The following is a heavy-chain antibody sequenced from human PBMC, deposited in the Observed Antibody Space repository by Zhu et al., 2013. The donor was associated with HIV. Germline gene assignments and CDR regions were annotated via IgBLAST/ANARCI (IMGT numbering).Heavy chain of an antibody. Sequence: QVQLQESGSGLVKPSQTLSLTCAVSGGSISSGGYSWSWIRQPPGKGLEWIGYIYHSGSTYYNPSLKSRVTISVDRSKNQFSLKLSSVTAADTAVYYCARDQTDGSSWYFDYWGQGTLVTVSS. J-gene: IGHJ4*02. D-gene: IGHD6-13*01. CDR3: ARDQTDGSSWYFDY. CDR2: IYHSGST. CDR1: GGSISSGGYS. V-gene: IGHV4-30-2*01.